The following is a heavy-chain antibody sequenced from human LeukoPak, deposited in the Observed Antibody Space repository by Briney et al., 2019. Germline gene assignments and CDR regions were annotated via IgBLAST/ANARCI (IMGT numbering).Heavy chain of an antibody. J-gene: IGHJ6*03. CDR2: ISSSGSTI. D-gene: IGHD3-3*01. Sequence: GGSLRLSCAASGFTFSSYEMNWVRQAPGKGLEWVSYISSSGSTIYYADSVKGRFTISRDNAKNSLYLQMNSLRAEDTAVYYCARGGPLTIFGVVITNFSYYYMDVWGKGTTVTVSS. V-gene: IGHV3-48*03. CDR1: GFTFSSYE. CDR3: ARGGPLTIFGVVITNFSYYYMDV.